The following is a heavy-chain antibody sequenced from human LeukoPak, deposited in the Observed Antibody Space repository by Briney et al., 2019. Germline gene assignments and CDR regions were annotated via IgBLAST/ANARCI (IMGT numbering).Heavy chain of an antibody. D-gene: IGHD3-22*01. J-gene: IGHJ6*03. CDR1: GFTFSNYW. V-gene: IGHV3-11*04. CDR3: ARDQFSSGYKYFSYYMDV. Sequence: GGSLRLSCAASGFTFSNYWMSWVRQAPGQGLEWVSYISSSGDIIYYADSVKGRFTISRDNAKKTLSLQMNSLRAEDTAVYYCARDQFSSGYKYFSYYMDVWGKGTTVTVS. CDR2: ISSSGDII.